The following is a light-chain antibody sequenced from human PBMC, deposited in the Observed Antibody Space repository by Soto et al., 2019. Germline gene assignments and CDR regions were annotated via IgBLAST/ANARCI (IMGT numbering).Light chain of an antibody. V-gene: IGKV2-28*01. CDR1: ESLLHSNGYNY. Sequence: DIVMTQSPLSLPVTPGEPASISCRSSESLLHSNGYNYLDWYLQKPGQSPQLLIFLGSNRASGVPDXXSGSGSGTDFTLKISRVEAEDVGVYYCMQALQTPWTFGQGTKVDIK. CDR3: MQALQTPWT. J-gene: IGKJ1*01. CDR2: LGS.